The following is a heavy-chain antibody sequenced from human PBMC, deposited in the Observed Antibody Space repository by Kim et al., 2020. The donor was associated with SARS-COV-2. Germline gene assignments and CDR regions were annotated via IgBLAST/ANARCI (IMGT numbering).Heavy chain of an antibody. CDR3: TRVGIGTYYVVDF. J-gene: IGHJ4*02. CDR1: GFTFSDHY. D-gene: IGHD3-10*01. V-gene: IGHV3-72*01. Sequence: GGSLRLSCAASGFTFSDHYMDWIRQAPGRGLEWVGRIRKKSNGYTTDYAASVRGRFSVSRDDSKNSVYLQMNGLKIEDTAVYYCTRVGIGTYYVVDFWGQGTQVTVSS. CDR2: IRKKSNGYTT.